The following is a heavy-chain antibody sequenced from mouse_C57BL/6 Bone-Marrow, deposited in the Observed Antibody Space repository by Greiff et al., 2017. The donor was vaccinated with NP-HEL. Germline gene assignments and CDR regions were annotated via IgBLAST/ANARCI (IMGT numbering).Heavy chain of an antibody. CDR3: ASGTVYYGCYYCALDY. D-gene: IGHD2-2*01. CDR1: GYTFTDYY. CDR2: INPNDGGT. J-gene: IGHJ4*01. V-gene: IGHV1-26*01. Sequence: VQLQQSGPELVKPGASVKISCKASGYTFTDYYMNWVKQRHGKSLEWIGDINPNDGGTSYNQKFKGKATLTADKASSTPYMELSSLTSEDSEVXFCASGTVYYGCYYCALDYWGQGTSVTVSS.